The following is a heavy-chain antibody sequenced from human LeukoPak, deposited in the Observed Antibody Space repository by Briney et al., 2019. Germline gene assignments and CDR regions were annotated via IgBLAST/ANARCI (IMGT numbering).Heavy chain of an antibody. CDR1: GYTFTSYG. CDR2: INPSGGST. Sequence: ASVKVSCKASGYTFTSYGISWVRQAPGQGPEWMGIINPSGGSTSYAQKFQGRVTMTRDTSTGTVYMELSSLRSEDTAVYYCARDDGWFGESLTPDYWGQGTLVTVSS. CDR3: ARDDGWFGESLTPDY. V-gene: IGHV1-46*01. D-gene: IGHD3-10*01. J-gene: IGHJ4*02.